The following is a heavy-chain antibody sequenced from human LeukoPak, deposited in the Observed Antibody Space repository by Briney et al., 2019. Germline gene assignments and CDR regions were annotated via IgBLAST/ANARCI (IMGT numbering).Heavy chain of an antibody. V-gene: IGHV3-30*04. J-gene: IGHJ4*02. CDR1: GFTFSGYA. D-gene: IGHD3-16*01. CDR2: VSSDGSIK. Sequence: GGSLRLSCAASGFTFSGYAMHWVRKAPGKRPEWVAVVSSDGSIKYYGPSVKGRFTISRDNSKDALYLQMSGLRSEDTAVYYCAKDLSGGLPDYFDHWGQGTLVSVSS. CDR3: AKDLSGGLPDYFDH.